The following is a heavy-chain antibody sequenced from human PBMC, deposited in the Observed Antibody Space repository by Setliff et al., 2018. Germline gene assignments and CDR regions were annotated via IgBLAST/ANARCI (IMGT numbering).Heavy chain of an antibody. J-gene: IGHJ6*03. CDR1: GGSISSGPYY. CDR3: AREQWLDPPGYYYMDV. V-gene: IGHV4-61*09. CDR2: IYIGGSA. Sequence: PSETLSLTCTVSGGSISSGPYYWNWFRQPAGKGLEWIGHIYIGGSANYNPSLKSRVTMSIDTSKNQFSLKLNSVTAADMAVYYCAREQWLDPPGYYYMDVWAKGTTVTVS. D-gene: IGHD6-19*01.